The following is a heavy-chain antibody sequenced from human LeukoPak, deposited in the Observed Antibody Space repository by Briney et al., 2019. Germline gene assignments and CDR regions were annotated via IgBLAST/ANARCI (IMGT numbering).Heavy chain of an antibody. D-gene: IGHD6-6*01. J-gene: IGHJ6*03. CDR1: GGSISSYY. CDR2: IYDSGST. V-gene: IGHV4-4*07. Sequence: SETLSLTCTVSGGSISSYYWSWIRQPPGKGLEWTGGIYDSGSTNYNPSLKSRVTMSVDTSKNLFSLKLSSVTAADTAVHYCVREDVPSLYYMDVWGKGTPVTVSS. CDR3: VREDVPSLYYMDV.